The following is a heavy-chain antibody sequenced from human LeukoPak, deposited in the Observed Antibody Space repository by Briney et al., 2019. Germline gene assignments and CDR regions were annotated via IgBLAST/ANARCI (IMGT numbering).Heavy chain of an antibody. V-gene: IGHV4-4*07. D-gene: IGHD3-10*01. CDR3: ARDLQLWFGEADYYGMDV. CDR2: IYTSGST. Sequence: KPSETLSLTCTVSGGSISSYYWSWIRQPAGKGLEWIGRIYTSGSTNYNPSLKSRATMSVDTSKNQFSLKLSSVTAADTAVYYCARDLQLWFGEADYYGMDVWGQGTTVTVSS. J-gene: IGHJ6*02. CDR1: GGSISSYY.